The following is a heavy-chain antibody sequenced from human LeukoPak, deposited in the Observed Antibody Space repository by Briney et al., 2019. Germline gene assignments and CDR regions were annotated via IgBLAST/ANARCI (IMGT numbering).Heavy chain of an antibody. D-gene: IGHD3-22*01. CDR2: IYYSGST. J-gene: IGHJ4*02. V-gene: IGHV4-39*01. Sequence: PSETLSLTCTVSGGSISSSSYYWGWIRQPPGKGLEWIGSIYYSGSTYYNPSLKSRVTISVDTSKNQFSLKLSSVTAADTAVYYCARGKRITMIVMSYYFDYWGQGTLVTVSS. CDR1: GGSISSSSYY. CDR3: ARGKRITMIVMSYYFDY.